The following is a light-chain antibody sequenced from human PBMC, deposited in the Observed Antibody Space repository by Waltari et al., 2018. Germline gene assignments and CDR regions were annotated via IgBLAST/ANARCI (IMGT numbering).Light chain of an antibody. J-gene: IGKJ1*01. Sequence: EIVLTQSPGPLSLSPGERATLSCRASQSVRRTLAWYQQKPGQAPKLLIYGASIRATGIPDRFTGSGSGTDFSLTISSLEPEDFAIYFCQHYVRLPATFGQGTKVEIK. V-gene: IGKV3-20*01. CDR2: GAS. CDR3: QHYVRLPAT. CDR1: QSVRRT.